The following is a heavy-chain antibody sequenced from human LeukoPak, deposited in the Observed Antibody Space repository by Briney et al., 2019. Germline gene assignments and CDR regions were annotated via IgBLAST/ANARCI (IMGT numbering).Heavy chain of an antibody. CDR3: ARTTSLLPIKYRPAALDI. Sequence: SETLSLTCTVSGGSISSSSYYWGWIRQPPGKGLEWIGSIYYSGSTYYNPSLKSRVTISVDTSKNQFSLKLSSVTAADTAVYYCARTTSLLPIKYRPAALDIWGQGTMVTVSS. V-gene: IGHV4-39*01. D-gene: IGHD2-15*01. CDR2: IYYSGST. CDR1: GGSISSSSYY. J-gene: IGHJ3*02.